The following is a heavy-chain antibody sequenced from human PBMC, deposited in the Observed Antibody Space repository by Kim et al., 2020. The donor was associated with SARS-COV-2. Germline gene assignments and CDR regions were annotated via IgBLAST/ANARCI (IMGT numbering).Heavy chain of an antibody. V-gene: IGHV4-30-4*01. J-gene: IGHJ5*02. CDR2: IYNAERT. CDR1: GYSISSGDYY. Sequence: SETLSLTCTVSGYSISSGDYYWSWIRQSPGKGLEWIGYIYNAERTHYNPSLRGRVSISADTSKNTFSLRLNSVTAADTAVYYCATYGIWFDPWGQGTPVTVSS. CDR3: ATYGIWFDP. D-gene: IGHD3-10*01.